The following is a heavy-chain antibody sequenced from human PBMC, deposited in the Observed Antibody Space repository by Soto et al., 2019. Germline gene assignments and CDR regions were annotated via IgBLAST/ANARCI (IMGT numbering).Heavy chain of an antibody. J-gene: IGHJ4*02. CDR3: ARHRSSSDFRNDY. V-gene: IGHV4-59*08. CDR2: LSYSGST. CDR1: GDSISSSY. D-gene: IGHD6-19*01. Sequence: SETLSLTCTVSGDSISSSYWSWIRQPPGKGLEWIGYLSYSGSTNYSPSLKSRVTISVDTSKNQFSLKLSSVTAADTAVYYCARHRSSSDFRNDYWGQGTLVTVSS.